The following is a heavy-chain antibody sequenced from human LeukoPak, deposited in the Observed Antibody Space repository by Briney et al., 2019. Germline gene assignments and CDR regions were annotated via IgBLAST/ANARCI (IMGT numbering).Heavy chain of an antibody. CDR2: ISGSGGRT. D-gene: IGHD3-3*01. J-gene: IGHJ5*02. CDR3: AXEXQPSIFGVVIINDNWFDP. CDR1: GFTFSSYA. Sequence: PGGSLRLSCAASGFTFSSYAMSWVRQAPGKGLEWVSAISGSGGRTYYADSVKGRFTISTNNSKNTLYLQMNSLRAEDTAVYYCAXEXQPSIFGVVIINDNWFDPWGQGTLVTVSS. V-gene: IGHV3-23*01.